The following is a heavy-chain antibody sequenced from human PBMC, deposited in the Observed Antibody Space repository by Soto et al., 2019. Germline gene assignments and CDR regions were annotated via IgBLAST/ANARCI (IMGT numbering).Heavy chain of an antibody. J-gene: IGHJ3*02. Sequence: QVQLQESGPGLVKPSQTLSLTCTVSGGSISSGDYYWSWIRQPPGKGLEWIGYIYYSGSTYYNPSLKSRVTISVDTSKNQFSLKLSSVTAADTAVYYCARDRSGDYDILTGYYLGAFDIWGQGTMVTVSS. D-gene: IGHD3-9*01. CDR2: IYYSGST. V-gene: IGHV4-30-4*01. CDR3: ARDRSGDYDILTGYYLGAFDI. CDR1: GGSISSGDYY.